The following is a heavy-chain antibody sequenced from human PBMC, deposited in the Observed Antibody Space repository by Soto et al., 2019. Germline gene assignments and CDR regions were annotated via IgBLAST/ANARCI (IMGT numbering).Heavy chain of an antibody. D-gene: IGHD2-2*01. CDR3: ARGVVPAAMPGQLDY. CDR2: IYYSGST. J-gene: IGHJ4*02. Sequence: SETLSLTCTVSGGSISSYYWSWIRQPPGKGLEWIGYIYYSGSTNYNPSLKSRVTISVDTSKNQFSLKLSSVTAADTAVYYCARGVVPAAMPGQLDYWGQGTLVTVSS. CDR1: GGSISSYY. V-gene: IGHV4-59*08.